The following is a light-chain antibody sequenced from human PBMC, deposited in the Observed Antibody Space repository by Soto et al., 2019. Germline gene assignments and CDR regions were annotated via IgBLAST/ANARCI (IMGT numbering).Light chain of an antibody. CDR2: AAS. CDR3: QQSSSTPLT. V-gene: IGKV1-39*01. Sequence: DIQMTQSPSSLSASVGDRVTITCRASQSISSYLNWYQQKPGKAPKLLIYAASSLQSGVPSRFSGSGSGTDFTLTISSLQPEDFATYYCQQSSSTPLTFGGGTKVDI. CDR1: QSISSY. J-gene: IGKJ4*01.